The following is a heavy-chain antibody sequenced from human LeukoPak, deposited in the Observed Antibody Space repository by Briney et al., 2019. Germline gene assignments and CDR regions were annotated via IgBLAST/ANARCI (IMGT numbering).Heavy chain of an antibody. Sequence: PGGSLRLSCAASGFTFSTYGMHWVRQAPGKGLEWVSDIWYNGNTYYADSVKGRFTISRDNSKNTLYLQMNSLRAEDTAVYYCAREEGVDGTSWINNWGQGTRVSVSS. J-gene: IGHJ4*02. CDR3: AREEGVDGTSWINN. CDR1: GFTFSTYG. D-gene: IGHD4-23*01. CDR2: IWYNGNT. V-gene: IGHV3-33*01.